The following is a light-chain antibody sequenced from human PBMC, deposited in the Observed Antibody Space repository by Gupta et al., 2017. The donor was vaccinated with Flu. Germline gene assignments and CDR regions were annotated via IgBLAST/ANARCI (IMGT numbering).Light chain of an antibody. J-gene: IGLJ1*01. CDR1: ALPNQY. Sequence: SYELTQPPSLSVSPGQTARITCSGDALPNQYVYWFQQKPGQAPALRIYNDTERPSGIPERFSASGSGTTVTLTISGVQAEEEADDYCQSADSTSTYYVFGAGTKVTVL. CDR3: QSADSTSTYYV. V-gene: IGLV3-25*02. CDR2: NDT.